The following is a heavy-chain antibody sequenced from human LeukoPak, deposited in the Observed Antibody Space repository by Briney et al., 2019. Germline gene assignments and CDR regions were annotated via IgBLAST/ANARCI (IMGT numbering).Heavy chain of an antibody. CDR1: GYTFTSYG. D-gene: IGHD6-13*01. J-gene: IGHJ4*02. Sequence: ASVTVSCKASGYTFTSYGISWVRQAPGQGLEWMGWISAYNGNTNYAQKFQGRVTITRDTSASTAYMELSSLRSEDTAVYYCARHLRSSWYSFDYWGQGTLVTVSS. CDR2: ISAYNGNT. V-gene: IGHV1-18*01. CDR3: ARHLRSSWYSFDY.